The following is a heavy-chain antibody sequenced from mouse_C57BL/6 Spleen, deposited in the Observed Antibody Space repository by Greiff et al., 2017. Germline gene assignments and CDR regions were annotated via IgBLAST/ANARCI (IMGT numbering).Heavy chain of an antibody. D-gene: IGHD2-3*01. V-gene: IGHV1-54*01. CDR2: INPGSGGT. Sequence: QVQLQQSGAELVRPGTSVKVSCKASGYAFTNYLIEWVKQRPGQGLEWIGVINPGSGGTNYNEKFKGKATLTADKSSSTAYMQLSSLTSEDSAVYFCARDDGYYGYAMDYWGQGTSVTVSS. CDR1: GYAFTNYL. J-gene: IGHJ4*01. CDR3: ARDDGYYGYAMDY.